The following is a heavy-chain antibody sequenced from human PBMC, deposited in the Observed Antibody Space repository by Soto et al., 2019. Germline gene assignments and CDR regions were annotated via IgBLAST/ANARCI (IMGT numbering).Heavy chain of an antibody. D-gene: IGHD6-13*01. CDR1: GFTFSSYG. V-gene: IGHV3-33*01. CDR2: IWYDGSNK. Sequence: QVQLVESGGGVVQPGRSLRLSCAASGFTFSSYGMHWVRQAPGKGLEWVAVIWYDGSNKYYADSVKGRFTISRDNSKNTLYLQMNSLRAEDTAVYYCARDPPLIAAAGDDAFDIWGQGTMVTVSS. CDR3: ARDPPLIAAAGDDAFDI. J-gene: IGHJ3*02.